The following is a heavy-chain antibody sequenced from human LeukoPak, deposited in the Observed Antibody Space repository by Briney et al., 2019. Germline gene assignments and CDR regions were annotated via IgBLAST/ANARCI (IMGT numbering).Heavy chain of an antibody. CDR2: ISYDGSNK. J-gene: IGHJ4*02. CDR1: GFTFSSYA. CDR3: ARVQYSSGWYFDY. Sequence: GRSLRLSCAASGFTFSSYAMHRVRQAPGKGLEWVAVISYDGSNKYYADSVKGRFTISRDNSKNTLYLQMNSLRAEDTAVYYCARVQYSSGWYFDYWGQGTLVTVSS. V-gene: IGHV3-30*04. D-gene: IGHD6-19*01.